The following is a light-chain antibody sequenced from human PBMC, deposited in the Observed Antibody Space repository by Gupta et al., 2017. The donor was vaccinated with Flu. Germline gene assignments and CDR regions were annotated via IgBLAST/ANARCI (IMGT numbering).Light chain of an antibody. CDR3: QQYKSYSPLT. V-gene: IGKV1-5*03. CDR2: KAS. Sequence: DIQMTQSPSTLSASVGDRVTITCRASQSISSWLAWYQQKPGKAPKLLIYKASSLESGVPSRFSGSGYGTEFTLTISSRQPDDFATYYCQQYKSYSPLTFGRGTKVEIK. CDR1: QSISSW. J-gene: IGKJ4*01.